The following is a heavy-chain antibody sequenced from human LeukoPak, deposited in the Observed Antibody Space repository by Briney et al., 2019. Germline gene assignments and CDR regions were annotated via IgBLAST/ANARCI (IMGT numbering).Heavy chain of an antibody. CDR3: ARGDPFDY. CDR1: GGSISSYY. CDR2: IYYSGST. Sequence: SETLSLTCTVSGGSISSYYWSCIRQPPGKGLEWIGYIYYSGSTNYNPSLESRVTISVDTSKNQFSLKLSSVTAADTAVYYCARGDPFDYWGQGTLVTVSS. V-gene: IGHV4-59*01. J-gene: IGHJ4*02. D-gene: IGHD2-21*02.